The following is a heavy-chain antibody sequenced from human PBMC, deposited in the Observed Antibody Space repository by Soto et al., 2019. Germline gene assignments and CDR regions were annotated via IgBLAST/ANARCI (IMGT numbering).Heavy chain of an antibody. CDR1: GGSISTSRSY. CDR3: ARQPTTGDTDLWFDP. D-gene: IGHD2-21*01. CDR2: IFYSGST. Sequence: PSQTLSLTCSVSGGSISTSRSYLACIRPPPGKGLEWLANIFYSGSTFYNPSLASRVSVSVDTSKNEFSLKLRSVTAADTAVYYCARQPTTGDTDLWFDPWGQGTLVTVSS. V-gene: IGHV4-39*01. J-gene: IGHJ5*02.